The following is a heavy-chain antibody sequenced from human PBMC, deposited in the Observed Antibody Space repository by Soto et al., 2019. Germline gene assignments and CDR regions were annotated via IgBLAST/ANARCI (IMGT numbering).Heavy chain of an antibody. D-gene: IGHD3-3*01. CDR3: ASGGFLERPYVMDV. Sequence: PSETLSLTCTVSGGSISSSSYYWGWIRQPPGKGLEWIGSIYYSGSTYYNPSLKSRVTISVDTSKNQFSLKLSSVTAADTAVYYCASGGFLERPYVMDVWGKGTTVTVSS. CDR1: GGSISSSSYY. V-gene: IGHV4-39*01. J-gene: IGHJ6*04. CDR2: IYYSGST.